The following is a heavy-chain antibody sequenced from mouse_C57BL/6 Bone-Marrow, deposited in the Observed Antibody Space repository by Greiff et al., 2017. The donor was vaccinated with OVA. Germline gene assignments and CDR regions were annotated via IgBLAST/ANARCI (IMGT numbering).Heavy chain of an antibody. V-gene: IGHV1-69*01. J-gene: IGHJ2*01. CDR1: GYTFTSYW. CDR3: ARGGTADY. D-gene: IGHD1-2*01. Sequence: QVQLQQPGAELVLPGASVKLSCKASGYTFTSYWMHWVKQRPGQGLEWIGEIDPSDSYTNYNQKFKGKSTLTVDKSSSTAYMQLSSLTSEDAAVYYGARGGTADYWGQGTTLTVSS. CDR2: IDPSDSYT.